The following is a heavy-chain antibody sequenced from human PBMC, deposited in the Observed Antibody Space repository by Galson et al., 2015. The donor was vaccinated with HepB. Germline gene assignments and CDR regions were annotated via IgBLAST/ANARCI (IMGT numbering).Heavy chain of an antibody. D-gene: IGHD3-22*01. CDR2: IYPGDSDT. V-gene: IGHV5-51*01. J-gene: IGHJ4*02. Sequence: QSGAEMKKPGESLKISCKGSGYSFTSYWIGWVRQMPGKGLEWMGIIYPGDSDTRYSPSFQGQVTISADKSISTAYLQWSSLKASDTAMYYCARPYYDSSGYIFFDYWGQGTLVTVSS. CDR1: GYSFTSYW. CDR3: ARPYYDSSGYIFFDY.